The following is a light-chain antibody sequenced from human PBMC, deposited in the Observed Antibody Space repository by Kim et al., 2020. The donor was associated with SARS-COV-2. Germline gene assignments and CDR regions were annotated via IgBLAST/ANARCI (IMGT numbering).Light chain of an antibody. Sequence: QSALTQPASVSGSPGHSITISCIGTSSDVGAYEYVSWYQQHPGKAPKLMIYDVSDRPSGVSNRFSGSKSGNTASLTISGLQAEDEADYYCSSYTSSSTYVFGTGTKVTVL. J-gene: IGLJ1*01. CDR3: SSYTSSSTYV. CDR2: DVS. CDR1: SSDVGAYEY. V-gene: IGLV2-14*03.